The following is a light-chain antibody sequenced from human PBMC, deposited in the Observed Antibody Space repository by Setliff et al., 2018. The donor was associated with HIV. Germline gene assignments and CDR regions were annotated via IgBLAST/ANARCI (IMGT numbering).Light chain of an antibody. Sequence: EIVLTQSPGTLSLSPGERATLSCRASQSVSTNYLARYQQKPGQAPRLLIYGASTRATGIPDRFSGSGSGTDFTLSISRLEPQDCAVYYCQQYGSSLLTFGQGTKVDIK. CDR1: QSVSTNY. CDR3: QQYGSSLLT. V-gene: IGKV3-20*01. CDR2: GAS. J-gene: IGKJ1*01.